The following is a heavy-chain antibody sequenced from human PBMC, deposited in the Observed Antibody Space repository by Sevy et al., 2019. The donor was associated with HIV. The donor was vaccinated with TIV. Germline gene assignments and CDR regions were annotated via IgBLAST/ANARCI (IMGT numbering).Heavy chain of an antibody. Sequence: GGSLRLSCAASGFTFSSYSMNWVRQAPGKGLEWVSSISSSSSYIYYADSVKGRFTSTRDNAKNSLCLQMNSLRADDTAVSYSARDPRTGEDGTRYFDYWGQGTLVTVSS. CDR2: ISSSSSYI. CDR3: ARDPRTGEDGTRYFDY. D-gene: IGHD1-1*01. CDR1: GFTFSSYS. J-gene: IGHJ4*02. V-gene: IGHV3-21*01.